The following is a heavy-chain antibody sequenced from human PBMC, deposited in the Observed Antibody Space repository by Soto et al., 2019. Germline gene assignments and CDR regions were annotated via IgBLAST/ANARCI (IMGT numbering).Heavy chain of an antibody. D-gene: IGHD6-19*01. CDR1: GVSISSGGYS. CDR3: ARGGAGSRHPDDAFDI. J-gene: IGHJ3*02. V-gene: IGHV4-30-2*01. CDR2: IYHSGST. Sequence: SETLSLTCAVSGVSISSGGYSWSWIRQPPGKGLEWIGYIYHSGSTYYNPSLKSRVTISVDRSKNQFSLKLSSVTAADTAVYYCARGGAGSRHPDDAFDIWGQGTMVTVSS.